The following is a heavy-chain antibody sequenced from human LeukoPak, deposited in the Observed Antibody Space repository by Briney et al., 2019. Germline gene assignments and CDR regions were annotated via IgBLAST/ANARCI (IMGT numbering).Heavy chain of an antibody. CDR1: GFTFSSYS. Sequence: GGSLRLSCAASGFTFSSYSMNWVRQAPGKGLEWVAVISYDGSNKYYADSVKGRFTISRDNSKNTLYLQMNSLRAEDTAVYYCARDLIIWGASLLGAFDIWGQGTMVTVSS. J-gene: IGHJ3*02. D-gene: IGHD3-16*01. V-gene: IGHV3-30*03. CDR3: ARDLIIWGASLLGAFDI. CDR2: ISYDGSNK.